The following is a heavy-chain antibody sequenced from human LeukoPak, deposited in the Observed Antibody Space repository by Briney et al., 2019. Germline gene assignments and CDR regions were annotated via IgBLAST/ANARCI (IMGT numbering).Heavy chain of an antibody. CDR2: IYTSGST. CDR1: GGSINSGIYY. Sequence: SETLSLTCTVSGGSINSGIYYWSWIRQPAGMGLEWIGRIYTSGSTDYNPSLKSRVTISVDTSKNQFSLKLSSVTAADTAVYYCATGPAAIGRDYWGQGTLVTVSS. CDR3: ATGPAAIGRDY. J-gene: IGHJ4*02. V-gene: IGHV4-61*02. D-gene: IGHD2-2*01.